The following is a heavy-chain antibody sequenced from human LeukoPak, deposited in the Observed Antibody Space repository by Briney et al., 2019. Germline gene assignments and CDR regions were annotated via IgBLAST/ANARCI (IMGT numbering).Heavy chain of an antibody. CDR1: GFTFSSYA. Sequence: GGSLRLSCAASGFTFSSYAMSWVRQAPGKGLEWVSAISGSGGSTYYADSVKGRFTISRDNSKNTLYLQTNSLRAEDTAVYYCARDSYSSGSTVDYWGQGTLVTVSS. J-gene: IGHJ4*02. D-gene: IGHD6-19*01. V-gene: IGHV3-23*01. CDR2: ISGSGGST. CDR3: ARDSYSSGSTVDY.